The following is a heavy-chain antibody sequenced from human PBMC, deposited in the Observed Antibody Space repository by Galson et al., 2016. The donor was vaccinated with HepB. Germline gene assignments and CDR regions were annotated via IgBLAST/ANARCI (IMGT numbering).Heavy chain of an antibody. D-gene: IGHD3-10*01. CDR3: AKSFYYKHYFDS. CDR1: NDSISSGSHY. V-gene: IGHV4-39*01. J-gene: IGHJ4*02. Sequence: SETLSLTCTVSNDSISSGSHYWSWIRQPPGKGLEWIANIFYSGTTYYNPSLKRRVTISVDTSKNQFSLQLSSVTAADTAVYFCAKSFYYKHYFDSWGQGTPVTVSS. CDR2: IFYSGTT.